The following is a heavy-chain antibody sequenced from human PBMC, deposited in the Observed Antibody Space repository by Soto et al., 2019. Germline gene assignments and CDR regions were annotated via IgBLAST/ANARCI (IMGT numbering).Heavy chain of an antibody. D-gene: IGHD2-2*01. J-gene: IGHJ6*02. CDR3: ARDPYEYQPHYYYDGMDV. Sequence: QVQLVQSGAEVKKPGSSVKVSCKASGGTFSSYAISWVRQAPGQGLEWMGGIIPIFGTANYAQKFQGRVTITADESTSTAYMELSSLRSEDTAVYYCARDPYEYQPHYYYDGMDVWGQGTTVTVSS. CDR1: GGTFSSYA. CDR2: IIPIFGTA. V-gene: IGHV1-69*01.